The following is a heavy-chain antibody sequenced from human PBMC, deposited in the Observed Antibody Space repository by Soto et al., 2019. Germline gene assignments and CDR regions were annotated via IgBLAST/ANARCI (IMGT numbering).Heavy chain of an antibody. D-gene: IGHD4-17*01. V-gene: IGHV4-39*01. CDR3: ARTDYGGYVDY. CDR2: IYYSGST. J-gene: IGHJ4*02. CDR1: GGSISSSSYY. Sequence: QLQLQESGPGLVKPSETLSLTCTVSGGSISSSSYYWVWIRQAPGKGLEWIGSIYYSGSTYYNPSLKSRVTISVDTSKNQFSLRLSSVTAADTAVYYCARTDYGGYVDYWGQGTLVTVSS.